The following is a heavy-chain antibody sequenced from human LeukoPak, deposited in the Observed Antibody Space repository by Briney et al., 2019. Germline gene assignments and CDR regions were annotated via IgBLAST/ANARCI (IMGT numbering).Heavy chain of an antibody. J-gene: IGHJ6*02. CDR3: AREQWLGSFYYYYYGLDV. Sequence: ASVKVSCKASGYTLSQYAMHWVRQAPGQRPEWMGWINSGNSNTKYDQKFQGRVTITRDTSANTAYMELSSLRSEDTAVYYCAREQWLGSFYYYYYGLDVWGQGTTVTVSS. CDR1: GYTLSQYA. CDR2: INSGNSNT. D-gene: IGHD6-19*01. V-gene: IGHV1-3*04.